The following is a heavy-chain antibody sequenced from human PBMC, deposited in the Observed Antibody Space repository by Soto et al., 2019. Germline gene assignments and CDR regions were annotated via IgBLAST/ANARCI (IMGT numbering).Heavy chain of an antibody. CDR1: GFTFSNAL. J-gene: IGHJ5*02. V-gene: IGHV3-15*01. CDR2: IKSKTDGRTT. CDR3: TTGLTIFGVVIDP. D-gene: IGHD3-3*01. Sequence: VQLVESGGGLVKPGGSLRLSCAASGFTFSNALMSWVRQAPGKGLEWVGRIKSKTDGRTTDYAAPVKGRFTISRDDSKNTLYLQMNSPKTEDTAVCYCTTGLTIFGVVIDPWGQGTLVTVSS.